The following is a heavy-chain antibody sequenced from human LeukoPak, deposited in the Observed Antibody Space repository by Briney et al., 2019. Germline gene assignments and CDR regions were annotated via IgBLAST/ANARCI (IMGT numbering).Heavy chain of an antibody. CDR2: VDGDGTGT. D-gene: IGHD3-10*01. J-gene: IGHJ6*02. CDR1: GFIFNNYW. CDR3: ARAPYYYGSGSYYNLGYYYYGMDV. V-gene: IGHV3-74*01. Sequence: GGSLRLSCAASGFIFNNYWMHWVRQVPGKGLEWLSRVDGDGTGTSYADSVKGRFTISRDNAKNSLYLQMNSLRAEDTALYHCARAPYYYGSGSYYNLGYYYYGMDVWGQGTTVTVSS.